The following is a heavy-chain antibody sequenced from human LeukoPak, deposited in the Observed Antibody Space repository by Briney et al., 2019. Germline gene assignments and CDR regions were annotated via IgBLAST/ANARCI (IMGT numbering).Heavy chain of an antibody. CDR1: GGSISSSSYY. D-gene: IGHD3-3*01. Sequence: SETLSLTCTVSGGSISSSSYYWGWIRQPPGKELEWIGSIYYSGSTYYNPSLKSRVTISVDTSKNQFSLKLSSLTAADTAVYYCARHTEVLRFLEWSPGAVDYWGQGTLVTVSS. CDR2: IYYSGST. V-gene: IGHV4-39*01. CDR3: ARHTEVLRFLEWSPGAVDY. J-gene: IGHJ4*02.